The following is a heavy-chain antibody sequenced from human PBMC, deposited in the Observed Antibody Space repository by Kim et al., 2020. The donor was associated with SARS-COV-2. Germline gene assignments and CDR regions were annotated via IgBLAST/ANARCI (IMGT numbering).Heavy chain of an antibody. V-gene: IGHV1-8*01. CDR3: ARGIEAGVDY. CDR1: GYTFTSLD. D-gene: IGHD6-19*01. CDR2: MSPTTSDA. Sequence: ASVKVSCKASGYTFTSLDVNWVRQAPGQGLEWMGWMSPTTSDAGYAQKFQGRVTMTRDTSISTAYMELRSLTSEDTAIYYCARGIEAGVDYWGQGTLVTVSS. J-gene: IGHJ4*02.